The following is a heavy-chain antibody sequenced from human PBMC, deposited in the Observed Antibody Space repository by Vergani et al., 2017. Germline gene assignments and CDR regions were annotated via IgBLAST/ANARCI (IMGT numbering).Heavy chain of an antibody. V-gene: IGHV4-4*08. Sequence: VLLQEPGPGLVRPSETLSLTCSVSGAFIDSFYWSWIRQSPGTGLEWIGYVFRNGNVNYNPSFNFRVAIDTSNNELSLRVTSVTAADTAVYYCARDFGGEWYFDLWGRGATVTVSS. CDR2: VFRNGNV. J-gene: IGHJ2*01. CDR1: GAFIDSFY. D-gene: IGHD4-23*01. CDR3: ARDFGGEWYFDL.